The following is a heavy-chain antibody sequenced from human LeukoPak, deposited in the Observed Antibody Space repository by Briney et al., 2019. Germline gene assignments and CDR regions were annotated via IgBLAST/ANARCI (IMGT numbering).Heavy chain of an antibody. CDR3: ARHGVSDY. V-gene: IGHV4-39*01. CDR1: GRSISSSSYY. D-gene: IGHD3-16*01. Sequence: SETLSLTCTVSGRSISSSSYYWGWIRQPPGKGLEWIGSIYYSGSTYYNPSLKSRVTISVDTSKNQFSLKLSSVTAADTAVYYCARHGVSDYWGQGTLVTVSS. J-gene: IGHJ4*02. CDR2: IYYSGST.